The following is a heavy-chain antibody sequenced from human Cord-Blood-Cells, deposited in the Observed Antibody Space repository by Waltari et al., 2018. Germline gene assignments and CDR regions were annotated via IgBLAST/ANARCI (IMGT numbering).Heavy chain of an antibody. D-gene: IGHD6-13*01. J-gene: IGHJ3*02. V-gene: IGHV4-4*07. CDR1: GGSMSRYY. CDR2: IYTSGST. Sequence: QVQLQEAGPGLVKPSETLSRTCTVSGGSMSRYYWSWIRQPAGKGLEWIGRIYTSGSTNYNPSLKSRVTMSVDTSKNQFSLKLSSVTAADTAVYYCARVGSIAAAGDAFDIWGQGTMVTVSS. CDR3: ARVGSIAAAGDAFDI.